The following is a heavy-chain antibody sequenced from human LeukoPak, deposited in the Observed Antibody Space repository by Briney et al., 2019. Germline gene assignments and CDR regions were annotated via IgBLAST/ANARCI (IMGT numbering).Heavy chain of an antibody. CDR2: IYPGDSDT. V-gene: IGHV5-51*01. CDR1: GYSFTSYW. D-gene: IGHD3-22*01. J-gene: IGHJ4*02. CDR3: ARGYYDSSGYYGYFDY. Sequence: GESLKISCKGSGYSFTSYWIGWVRQMPGKGLEWMGIIYPGDSDTRYSPSFQGQVTISADKPISTAYLQWSSLKASDTAMYYCARGYYDSSGYYGYFDYWGQGTLVTVSS.